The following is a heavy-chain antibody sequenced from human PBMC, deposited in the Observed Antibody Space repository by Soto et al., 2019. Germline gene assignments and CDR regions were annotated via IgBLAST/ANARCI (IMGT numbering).Heavy chain of an antibody. CDR3: ARDIYCSGGSCYGGLEY. CDR2: INPSGGST. V-gene: IGHV1-46*01. Sequence: ASVKVSCKASGYTFTSYYMHWVRQAPGQGLEWMGIINPSGGSTSYAQKFQGRVTMTRDTSTSTVYMELSSLRSEDTAVYYCARDIYCSGGSCYGGLEYWGQGTLVTVSS. J-gene: IGHJ4*02. CDR1: GYTFTSYY. D-gene: IGHD2-15*01.